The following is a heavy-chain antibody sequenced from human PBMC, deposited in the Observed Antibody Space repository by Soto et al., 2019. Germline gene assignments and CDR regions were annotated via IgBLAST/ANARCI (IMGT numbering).Heavy chain of an antibody. CDR3: SRRERAAGTDWWFDP. CDR2: IYYSGST. Sequence: QLQLQESGPGLVKPSETLSLTGTVSGGSISSSSFHWGWIRQPPGKGLEWIGGIYYSGSTYYSPSLKSRVTISVDTSKNQFSLKLSFVTAADTALYYCSRRERAAGTDWWFDPWGQGTLVTGSS. J-gene: IGHJ5*02. D-gene: IGHD6-13*01. CDR1: GGSISSSSFH. V-gene: IGHV4-39*01.